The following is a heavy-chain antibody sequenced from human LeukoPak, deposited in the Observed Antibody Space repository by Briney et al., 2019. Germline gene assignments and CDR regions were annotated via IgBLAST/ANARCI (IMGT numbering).Heavy chain of an antibody. CDR2: IYYSGST. V-gene: IGHV4-59*01. J-gene: IGHJ5*02. D-gene: IGHD3-10*01. CDR1: GGSISSYY. CDR3: ARLNMVRGTNWFDP. Sequence: PSETLSLTCTVSGGSISSYYWSWIRQPPGKGLEWIGYIYYSGSTNYNPSLKSRVTISVDTSKNQFSLKLSSVTAADTAVYYCARLNMVRGTNWFDPWGQGTLVTVSS.